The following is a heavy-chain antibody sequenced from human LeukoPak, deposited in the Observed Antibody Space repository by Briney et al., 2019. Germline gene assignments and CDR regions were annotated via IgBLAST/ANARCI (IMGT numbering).Heavy chain of an antibody. J-gene: IGHJ4*02. V-gene: IGHV1-2*02. Sequence: ASVKVSCKASGYTFTKYAVNWVRQAPGQGLEWMGWINPNSGGTNYAQKFQGRVTMTRDTSIRTAYMELSRLRSDDTAMYYCARYYIEGRCFDYWGQGTLVTVSS. CDR3: ARYYIEGRCFDY. CDR1: GYTFTKYA. CDR2: INPNSGGT. D-gene: IGHD3-10*01.